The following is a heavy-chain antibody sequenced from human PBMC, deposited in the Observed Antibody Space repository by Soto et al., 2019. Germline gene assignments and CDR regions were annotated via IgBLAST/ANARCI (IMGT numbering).Heavy chain of an antibody. CDR2: IPSRGRP. V-gene: IGHV4-30-4*01. CDR1: VASIAGGSYY. CDR3: VRDQYSGYDFAL. D-gene: IGHD5-12*01. Sequence: SETLSLTCSVSVASIAGGSYYWSWVRQPPGKGLEWIGYIPSRGRPFYNPSLTSRGTISADSSKNQLSLQLTSVTAADTAVYYCVRDQYSGYDFALWGQGNLVTVPQ. J-gene: IGHJ5*02.